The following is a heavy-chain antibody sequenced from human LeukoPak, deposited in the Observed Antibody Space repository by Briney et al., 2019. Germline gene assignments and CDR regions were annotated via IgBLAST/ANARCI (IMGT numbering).Heavy chain of an antibody. J-gene: IGHJ4*02. V-gene: IGHV3-30-3*01. D-gene: IGHD4-4*01. CDR1: GFTFSSYT. CDR3: AREMTTIETFDY. Sequence: GGSLRLSCAASGFTFSSYTMHWVRQAPGKGLEWVAVISYDGSNKYYADSVKGRFTISRDNSKNTLYLQMSSLRDEDTAVYYCAREMTTIETFDYWGQGTLVTVSS. CDR2: ISYDGSNK.